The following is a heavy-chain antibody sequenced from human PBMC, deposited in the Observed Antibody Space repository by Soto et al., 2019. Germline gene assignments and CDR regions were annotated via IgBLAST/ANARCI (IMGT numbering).Heavy chain of an antibody. CDR2: IDWDEDR. CDR1: GFSLSTSGMR. Sequence: SGPTLVNPTETLTLTCTFSGFSLSTSGMRVSWIRQAPGKALEWLARIDWDEDRFYSTSLKTRLTISKDTSKNQVVLTMTKMDPVDTATYYCARMRSDYDSSGLDYWGQGILVTVSS. V-gene: IGHV2-70*04. CDR3: ARMRSDYDSSGLDY. J-gene: IGHJ4*02. D-gene: IGHD3-22*01.